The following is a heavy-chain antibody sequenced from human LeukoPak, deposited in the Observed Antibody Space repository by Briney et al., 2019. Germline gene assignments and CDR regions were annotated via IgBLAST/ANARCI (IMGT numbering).Heavy chain of an antibody. CDR1: GYTFTSSG. CDR2: INPNSGGT. Sequence: ASVKVSCKASGYTFTSSGISWVRQAPGQGFEWMGRINPNSGGTNYAQKFQGRVTMTRDTSISTAYMELSRLRSDDTAVYYCAGEMATILGDAFDIWGQGTMVTVSS. V-gene: IGHV1-2*06. D-gene: IGHD5-24*01. J-gene: IGHJ3*02. CDR3: AGEMATILGDAFDI.